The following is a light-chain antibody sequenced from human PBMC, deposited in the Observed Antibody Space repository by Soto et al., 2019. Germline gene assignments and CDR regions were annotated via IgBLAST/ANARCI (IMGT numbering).Light chain of an antibody. CDR3: QQYNSYPWT. CDR1: QSISSW. Sequence: DIQMRQSPSTLSAAGGDRVTMTCRASQSISSWLSWYQQKPGKAPKLLIYDASSLESGVPSRFSGSGSGTEFTLTISSLQPDDFAAYYCQQYNSYPWTVGQGTKVDI. CDR2: DAS. J-gene: IGKJ1*01. V-gene: IGKV1-5*01.